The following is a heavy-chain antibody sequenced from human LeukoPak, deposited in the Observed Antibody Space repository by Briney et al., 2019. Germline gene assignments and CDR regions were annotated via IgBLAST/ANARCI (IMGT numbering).Heavy chain of an antibody. CDR1: GFTFSNFG. V-gene: IGHV3-30*02. J-gene: IGHJ4*02. CDR2: ERSGGSK. D-gene: IGHD4-17*01. Sequence: GGSLGLSCAASGFTFSNFGMHWIRQAPGKGLEWVVVERSGGSKHYADSVKGRFTISRDNSKNTLWLEMNNLRTDDTAAYYCAKDREDYGNDCWGQVVLVTVST. CDR3: AKDREDYGNDC.